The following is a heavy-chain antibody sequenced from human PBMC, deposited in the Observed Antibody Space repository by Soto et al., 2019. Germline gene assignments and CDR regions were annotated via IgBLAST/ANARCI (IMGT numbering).Heavy chain of an antibody. Sequence: SETLSLTCTVSGGSISSGDYYWSWIRQPPGKGLEWIGYIYYSGSTYYNPSLKSRVTISVDTSKNQFSLKLSSVTAADTAVYYCARVDDSSGDNYYFDYWGQGTLVTVSS. J-gene: IGHJ4*02. CDR2: IYYSGST. D-gene: IGHD3-22*01. CDR1: GGSISSGDYY. CDR3: ARVDDSSGDNYYFDY. V-gene: IGHV4-30-4*01.